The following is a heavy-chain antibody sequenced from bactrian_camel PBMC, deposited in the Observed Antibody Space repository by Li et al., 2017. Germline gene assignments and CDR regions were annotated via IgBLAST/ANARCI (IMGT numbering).Heavy chain of an antibody. V-gene: IGHV3S11*01. J-gene: IGHJ4*01. CDR1: GFTFSSYI. CDR3: TTGQCDGSHCAMGVGKY. D-gene: IGHD2*01. CDR2: FYSDTTNK. Sequence: VQLVESGGGLIQPGASLRLSCAFSGFTFSSYIMTWVRQADGKGLEWVASFYSDTTNKYYAQSVTGRFTVSRDNGKNTLYLKMNSLRSDDTALYYCTTGQCDGSHCAMGVGKYWGQGTQVTVS.